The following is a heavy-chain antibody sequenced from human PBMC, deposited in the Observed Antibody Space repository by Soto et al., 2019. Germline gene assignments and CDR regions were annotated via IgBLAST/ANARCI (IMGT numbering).Heavy chain of an antibody. CDR1: GFTFSSYG. J-gene: IGHJ4*02. V-gene: IGHV3-30*03. CDR3: ATLGYGYNDLDY. CDR2: ISYDGSNK. Sequence: QVQLVESGGGVVQPGRSLRLSCAASGFTFSSYGMHWVRQAPGKGLEWVAVISYDGSNKYYADSVKGRFTISRDNSKNTLYLQMNSLRAEDTAVYYCATLGYGYNDLDYWGQGTLVTVSS. D-gene: IGHD5-18*01.